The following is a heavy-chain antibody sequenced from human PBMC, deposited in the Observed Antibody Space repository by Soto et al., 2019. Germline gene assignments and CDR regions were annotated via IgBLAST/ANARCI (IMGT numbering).Heavy chain of an antibody. CDR2: IYYSGST. D-gene: IGHD3-3*01. V-gene: IGHV4-30-4*01. Sequence: SETLSLTCTVSDDSISSGDYYWNWIRQAPGKGLQWIGNIYYSGSTDYSPSLRSRVFISMDTSKNQFSLRLSSMTAADTAVYYCARDGFFGRSGYFDYWGKGILVTVSS. CDR3: ARDGFFGRSGYFDY. J-gene: IGHJ4*02. CDR1: DDSISSGDYY.